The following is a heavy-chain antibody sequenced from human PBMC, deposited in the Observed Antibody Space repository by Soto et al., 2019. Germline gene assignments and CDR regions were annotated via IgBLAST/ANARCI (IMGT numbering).Heavy chain of an antibody. D-gene: IGHD6-25*01. J-gene: IGHJ4*02. CDR1: GGSVSSGSYY. CDR3: ARGQGGYGDPYFDY. Sequence: NPSETLSLTCTVSGGSVSSGSYYWSWIRQSPGKGLEWIGYLYYSGSTNYNPSLRSRVTISVDTSKNQFALKLSSVTAADTAVYYCARGQGGYGDPYFDYWGQGTLVTVSA. V-gene: IGHV4-61*01. CDR2: LYYSGST.